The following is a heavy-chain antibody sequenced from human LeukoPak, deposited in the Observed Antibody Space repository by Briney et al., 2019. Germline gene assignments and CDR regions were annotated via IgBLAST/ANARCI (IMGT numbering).Heavy chain of an antibody. J-gene: IGHJ4*02. Sequence: KASETLSLTCTVSGGSISSYYWSWIRQPPGKGLEWIGYIYYSGSTNYNPSLKSRVTISVDTSKNQFSLKLSFVTAADTAVYYCARVRSWSGYFDYWGQGTLVTVSS. CDR3: ARVRSWSGYFDY. V-gene: IGHV4-59*01. D-gene: IGHD1-14*01. CDR1: GGSISSYY. CDR2: IYYSGST.